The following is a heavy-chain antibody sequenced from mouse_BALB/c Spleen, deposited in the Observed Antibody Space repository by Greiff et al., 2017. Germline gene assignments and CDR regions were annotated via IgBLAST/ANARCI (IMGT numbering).Heavy chain of an antibody. Sequence: EVQGVESGGGLVKPGGSLKLSCAASGFAFSSYDMSWVRQTPEKRLEWVAYISSGGGSTYYPDTVKGRFTISRDNAKNTLYLQMSSLKSEDTAMYYCARSHDGYYPWFAYWGQGTLVTVSA. V-gene: IGHV5-12-1*01. CDR3: ARSHDGYYPWFAY. D-gene: IGHD2-3*01. CDR1: GFAFSSYD. J-gene: IGHJ3*01. CDR2: ISSGGGST.